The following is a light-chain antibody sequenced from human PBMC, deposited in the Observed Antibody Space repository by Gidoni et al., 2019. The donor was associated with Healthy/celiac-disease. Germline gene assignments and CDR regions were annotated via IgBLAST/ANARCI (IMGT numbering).Light chain of an antibody. J-gene: IGKJ2*01. CDR2: AAS. CDR3: QQSYSTPPT. CDR1: QSISSY. V-gene: IGKV1-39*01. Sequence: DIQMTQSPSSLSASVGDRVCITCRASQSISSYLHWYQQKPGKAPKLLIYAASSLQSGVPSRFSGSGSGTDFTLTISSLQPEDFATYYCQQSYSTPPTFGQGTKLEIK.